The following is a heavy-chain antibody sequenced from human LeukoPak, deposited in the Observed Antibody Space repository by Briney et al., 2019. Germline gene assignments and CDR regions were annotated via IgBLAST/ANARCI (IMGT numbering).Heavy chain of an antibody. CDR2: ISGSGGSS. D-gene: IGHD2-2*02. V-gene: IGHV3-23*01. CDR1: GFTFSSYA. J-gene: IGHJ4*02. Sequence: GGSLRLSCAASGFTFSSYAMSWVRQAPGKGLEWVSAISGSGGSSYYADSVKGRFTISRDNSKNTLYLQMNSLRAEDTAVYYCAKDGGSSLLGYCSSTSCYTDYWGQGTLVTVSS. CDR3: AKDGGSSLLGYCSSTSCYTDY.